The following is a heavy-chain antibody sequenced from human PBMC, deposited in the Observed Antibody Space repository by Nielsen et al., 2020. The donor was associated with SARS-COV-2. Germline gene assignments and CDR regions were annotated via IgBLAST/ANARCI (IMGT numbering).Heavy chain of an antibody. Sequence: GGSLRLSCAASGFTFSSYAMSWVRQAPGKGLEWVSAISGSGGSTYYADSVKGRFTISRDNSKNTLYLQMNSLRAEDTAVYYCAKRPDDFWSGYYKAAEYFQRWGQGTLVTVSS. CDR1: GFTFSSYA. V-gene: IGHV3-23*01. CDR3: AKRPDDFWSGYYKAAEYFQR. D-gene: IGHD3-3*01. CDR2: ISGSGGST. J-gene: IGHJ1*01.